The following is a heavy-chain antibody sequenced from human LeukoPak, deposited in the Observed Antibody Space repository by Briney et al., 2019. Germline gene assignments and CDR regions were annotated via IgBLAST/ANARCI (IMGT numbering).Heavy chain of an antibody. Sequence: GGSLRLSCAASGFTFSSYWMTWVRQAPGKGLEWVANIKPDGSAKHYVGSVKGRFTISRDNAKNSLYLQMNSLRAADTAMYYCTPEVWELQGASDIWGQGTMVTVSS. CDR1: GFTFSSYW. V-gene: IGHV3-7*01. CDR3: TPEVWELQGASDI. CDR2: IKPDGSAK. J-gene: IGHJ3*02. D-gene: IGHD1-26*01.